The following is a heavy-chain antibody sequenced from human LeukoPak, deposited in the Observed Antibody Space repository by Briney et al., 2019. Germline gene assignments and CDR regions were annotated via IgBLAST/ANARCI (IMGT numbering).Heavy chain of an antibody. CDR1: GFTFRNYD. CDR2: IGAAGDT. Sequence: GGSLRLSCVASGFTFRNYDMHWVRQARGKGLEWVSGIGAAGDTYYPVSVKGRFTISKENANNSLYLQMNSLRAGDTAMYYCARDRAGDFDYWGQGTLVTVSS. V-gene: IGHV3-13*04. CDR3: ARDRAGDFDY. D-gene: IGHD6-19*01. J-gene: IGHJ4*02.